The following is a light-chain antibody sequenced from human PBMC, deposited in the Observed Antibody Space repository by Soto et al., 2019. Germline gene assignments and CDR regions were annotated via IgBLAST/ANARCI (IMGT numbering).Light chain of an antibody. V-gene: IGKV1-12*01. CDR3: QQANSFPLT. Sequence: DIQMTQSPSSVSASVGDRVSITCRASQGISNWLAWYQQKPGRAPKLLIYTGSSVQSGAPSRFSGTGSGTDFTLTISRLQPEDVATYYCQQANSFPLTFGGGTKVEIK. J-gene: IGKJ4*01. CDR1: QGISNW. CDR2: TGS.